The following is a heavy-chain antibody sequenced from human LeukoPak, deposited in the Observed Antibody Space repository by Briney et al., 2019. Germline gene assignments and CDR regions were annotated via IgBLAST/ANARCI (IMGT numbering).Heavy chain of an antibody. CDR1: GFIFDNYS. D-gene: IGHD1-26*01. Sequence: GGSLRLSCAASGFIFDNYSMHWVRQAPGKGPEWLSLIRGDANTRYYGDSMKGRITISRDNSKNSLYLHMNSLRTEDTALYYCAKDIVTGWDLDYWRQGTLVTVSS. J-gene: IGHJ4*02. CDR2: IRGDANTR. V-gene: IGHV3-43*02. CDR3: AKDIVTGWDLDY.